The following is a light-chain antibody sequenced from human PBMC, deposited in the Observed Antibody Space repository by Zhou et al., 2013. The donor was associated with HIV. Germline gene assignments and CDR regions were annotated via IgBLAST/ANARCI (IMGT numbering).Light chain of an antibody. J-gene: IGKJ2*03. CDR2: GAS. CDR1: QDVSDF. CDR3: QQSYSTPYS. V-gene: IGKV1-27*01. Sequence: DIQMTQSPSSLSASVGDRVTIACRASQDVSDFLAWYQQKPGNVPNVLIYGASTLQSGVSSRFSGSGSGTDFTLTISSLQPEDFATYYCQQSYSTPYSFGQGTKLEIK.